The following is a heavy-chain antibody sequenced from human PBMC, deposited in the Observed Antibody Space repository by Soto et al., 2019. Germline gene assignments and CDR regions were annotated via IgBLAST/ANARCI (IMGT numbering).Heavy chain of an antibody. CDR3: AKCMQAYWDYDAHHV. Sequence: GGSLRLSCAASGFTFDSYSMTWVRQAPGKGLEWVAHITASGGNTYYADSLKGRFTISRDTSRNTLYLQMNSLGPEDTALYYCAKCMQAYWDYDAHHVWGQGTMVTVSS. CDR1: GFTFDSYS. CDR2: ITASGGNT. V-gene: IGHV3-23*01. J-gene: IGHJ3*01. D-gene: IGHD2-8*01.